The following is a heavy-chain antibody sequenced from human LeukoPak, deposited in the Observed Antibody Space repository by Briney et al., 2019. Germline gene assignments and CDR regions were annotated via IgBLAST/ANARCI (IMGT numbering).Heavy chain of an antibody. Sequence: PSETLSLTCAVYGGSFSGYYWSWIRQPPGKGLEWIGYIYYSGSTNYNPSLKSRVTISVDTSKNQFSLKLSSVTAADTAVYYCARAHAKIAVAGSFAFDIWGQGTMVTVSS. D-gene: IGHD6-19*01. CDR2: IYYSGST. CDR1: GGSFSGYY. CDR3: ARAHAKIAVAGSFAFDI. J-gene: IGHJ3*02. V-gene: IGHV4-59*01.